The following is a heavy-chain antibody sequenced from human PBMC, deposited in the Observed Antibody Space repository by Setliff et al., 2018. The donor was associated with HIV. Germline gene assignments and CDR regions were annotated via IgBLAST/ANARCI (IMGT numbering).Heavy chain of an antibody. Sequence: WASVKVSCKASGGSISNFAITWVRQAPGQGLEWMGGIIPVFGPPNYAKKFQFRLTITADESTNTAYMELRSLRSDDTAVYYCARASQNSYYDSSGYADYWGQGTLVTVSS. V-gene: IGHV1-69*13. D-gene: IGHD3-22*01. CDR3: ARASQNSYYDSSGYADY. J-gene: IGHJ4*02. CDR2: IIPVFGPP. CDR1: GGSISNFA.